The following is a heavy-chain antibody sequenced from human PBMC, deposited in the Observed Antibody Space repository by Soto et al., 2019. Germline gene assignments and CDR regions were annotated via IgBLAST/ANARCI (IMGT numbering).Heavy chain of an antibody. CDR1: GFTFRSYG. J-gene: IGHJ4*02. CDR2: ISDGGNDR. Sequence: GGSHRLSCTSSGFTFRSYGMHWVRQATGKGLEWVAVISDGGNDRKYADSVKGRFTISRDNSKNTLYLQMNSLRGEDTAVYYCAKDQDYGAAAYYFDSWGQGTLVTVSS. D-gene: IGHD4-17*01. V-gene: IGHV3-30*18. CDR3: AKDQDYGAAAYYFDS.